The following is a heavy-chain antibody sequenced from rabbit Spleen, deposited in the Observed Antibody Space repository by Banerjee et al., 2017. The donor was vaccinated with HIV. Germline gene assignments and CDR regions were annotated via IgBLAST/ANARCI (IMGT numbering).Heavy chain of an antibody. V-gene: IGHV1S40*01. CDR3: ARDLVAAIGWNFNL. D-gene: IGHD5-1*01. CDR2: IYSSSSGRA. CDR1: GVSFSSSSY. J-gene: IGHJ4*01. Sequence: QSLEESGGDLVKPGASLTLTCTASGVSFSSSSYMCWVRQAPGKGLEWIACIYSSSSGRAYYASWAKGRFIMSRPSSTTVTLQMTSLTVADTATYFCARDLVAAIGWNFNLWGPGTLVTVS.